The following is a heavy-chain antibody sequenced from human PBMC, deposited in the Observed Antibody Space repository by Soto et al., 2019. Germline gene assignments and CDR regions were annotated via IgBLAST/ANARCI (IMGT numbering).Heavy chain of an antibody. CDR2: INAGNGHT. D-gene: IGHD3-22*01. CDR1: GYTFTSYA. V-gene: IGHV1-3*01. J-gene: IGHJ4*02. Sequence: QVQLVQSGAEVKKPGASVKVSCKASGYTFTSYAMHWVRQAPGQRLEWMGWINAGNGHTKYSQKFKGRVTITRDTSASTVYMELTSLRSEDTAVYYCARSSGFYYVDYWGQGTLVTVSS. CDR3: ARSSGFYYVDY.